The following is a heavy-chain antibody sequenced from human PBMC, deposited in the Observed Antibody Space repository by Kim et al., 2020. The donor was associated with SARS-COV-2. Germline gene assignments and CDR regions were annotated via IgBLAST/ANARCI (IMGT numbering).Heavy chain of an antibody. CDR3: ARHCSSTSCYTHYYYYGMDV. V-gene: IGHV4-39*01. J-gene: IGHJ6*02. D-gene: IGHD2-2*02. Sequence: RVTISVDTSKNQFSLKLSSVTAADTAVYYCARHCSSTSCYTHYYYYGMDVWGQGTTVTVSS.